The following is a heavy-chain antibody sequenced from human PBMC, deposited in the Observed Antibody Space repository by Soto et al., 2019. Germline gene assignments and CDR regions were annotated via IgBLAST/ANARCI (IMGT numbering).Heavy chain of an antibody. V-gene: IGHV3-30-3*01. CDR2: ISYDGSNK. CDR1: GFTFISYA. Sequence: GGSLRLSCAASGFTFISYAMHWVRQAPGKGLEWVAVISYDGSNKYYADSVKGRFTISRDNSKNTLYLQMNSLRAEDTAVYYCARDGGRVVGATTCYFDYWGQGTLVTVSS. D-gene: IGHD1-26*01. J-gene: IGHJ4*02. CDR3: ARDGGRVVGATTCYFDY.